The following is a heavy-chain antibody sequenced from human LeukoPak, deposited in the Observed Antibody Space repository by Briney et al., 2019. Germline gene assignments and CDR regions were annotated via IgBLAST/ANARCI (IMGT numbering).Heavy chain of an antibody. Sequence: GGSLRLSCAASGFTFSSYDMHWVRQATGKGLEWVSAIGTAGDTYYPGSVKGRFTISRENAKNSLYLQMNSLRAGDTAVYYCARGSIEQQLSRGDFDYWGQGTLVTVSS. CDR1: GFTFSSYD. V-gene: IGHV3-13*01. D-gene: IGHD6-13*01. CDR3: ARGSIEQQLSRGDFDY. CDR2: IGTAGDT. J-gene: IGHJ4*02.